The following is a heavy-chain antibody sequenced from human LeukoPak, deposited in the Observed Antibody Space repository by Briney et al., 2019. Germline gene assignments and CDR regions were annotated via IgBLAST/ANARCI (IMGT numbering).Heavy chain of an antibody. D-gene: IGHD2-21*02. Sequence: GASVKVSCKTSGYTFTSFGISWVRQAPGQGLEWMGWTSPYNVNTHYAENLQGRVTVTSDPSTNTAYMELRSLRSDDTAVYYCARGSAWGDFNSYMDVWGKGSTVTVSS. J-gene: IGHJ6*03. CDR2: TSPYNVNT. CDR1: GYTFTSFG. V-gene: IGHV1-18*01. CDR3: ARGSAWGDFNSYMDV.